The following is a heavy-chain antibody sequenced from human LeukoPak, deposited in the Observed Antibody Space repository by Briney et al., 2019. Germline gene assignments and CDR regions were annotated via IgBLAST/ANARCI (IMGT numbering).Heavy chain of an antibody. CDR2: VYYSGST. Sequence: SETLSLTCTVSGGSISSGSHYWGWIRQPPGKGPEWIGTVYYSGSTYYNPSLKSRVTISVDTSKNQFSLRLSSVTAADTAVYYCARSERIIMILGGAFDIWGQGTVVPVS. CDR3: ARSERIIMILGGAFDI. J-gene: IGHJ3*02. V-gene: IGHV4-39*01. CDR1: GGSISSGSHY. D-gene: IGHD3-22*01.